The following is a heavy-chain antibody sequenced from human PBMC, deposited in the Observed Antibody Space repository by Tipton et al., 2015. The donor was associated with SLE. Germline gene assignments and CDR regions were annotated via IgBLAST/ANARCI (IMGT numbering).Heavy chain of an antibody. J-gene: IGHJ6*02. D-gene: IGHD3-3*01. CDR3: VHRGHGVGV. V-gene: IGHV4-61*09. CDR1: GGSISSGSYY. CDR2: IHTSGST. Sequence: TLSLTCAVSGGSISSGSYYWSWIRPPAGQGLEWIGHIHTSGSTNYNPSLKSRVTISVDTSKNQFSLRLSSVTAADTAVYYCVHRGHGVGVWGQGTTVTVSS.